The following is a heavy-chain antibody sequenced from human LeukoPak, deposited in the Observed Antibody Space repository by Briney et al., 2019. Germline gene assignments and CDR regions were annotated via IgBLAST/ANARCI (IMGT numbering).Heavy chain of an antibody. J-gene: IGHJ4*02. CDR1: GYTFTSYG. V-gene: IGHV1-18*01. D-gene: IGHD2-2*01. Sequence: ASVKVSCKASGYTFTSYGISWVRQAPGQGLEWMGGITPYNGHTKYAQKVQGRVTMTTDTSTSTAYMDLRSLRSDDTAVYYCARVWGYCGNTNCYQSFDYWGQGTLVTVSS. CDR3: ARVWGYCGNTNCYQSFDY. CDR2: ITPYNGHT.